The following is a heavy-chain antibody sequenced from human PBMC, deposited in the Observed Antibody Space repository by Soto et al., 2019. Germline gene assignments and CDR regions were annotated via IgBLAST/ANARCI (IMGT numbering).Heavy chain of an antibody. Sequence: SETLSLTCAVSGGSFTSNNRWTWVRQPPGQGLEWIGEIYRTGSTNYNPSLKSRVTISLDKSENQFSLKVTSLTAADTAVYYCARRAPGTSVDYWGQGTLVTVSS. CDR3: ARRAPGTSVDY. CDR1: GGSFTSNNR. CDR2: IYRTGST. J-gene: IGHJ4*02. D-gene: IGHD1-7*01. V-gene: IGHV4-4*02.